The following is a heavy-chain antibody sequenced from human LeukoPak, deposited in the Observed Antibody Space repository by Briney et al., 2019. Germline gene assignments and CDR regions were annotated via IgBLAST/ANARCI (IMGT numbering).Heavy chain of an antibody. D-gene: IGHD3-16*01. J-gene: IGHJ4*02. Sequence: SETLSLTCAVYGGSFSGYYWSWIRQPPGKGLEWIGEINHSGSTNYNPSLKSRVTISVDTSKNQFSLKLSSVTAADTAVYYCARDNDSRDPPHFDYWGQGTLVTVSS. V-gene: IGHV4-34*01. CDR1: GGSFSGYY. CDR2: INHSGST. CDR3: ARDNDSRDPPHFDY.